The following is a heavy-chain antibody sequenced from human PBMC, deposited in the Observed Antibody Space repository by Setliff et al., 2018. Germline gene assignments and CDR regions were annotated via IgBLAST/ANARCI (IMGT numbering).Heavy chain of an antibody. Sequence: GASVKVSCKASGYTFTGYYMHWVRQAPGQGLEWMGRISPHTGGTNSAQKFQGRVTMTRDTSVSTVYMELNSLRSDDTAVYYCVRAGFDAISNGLDYWGQGTLVTVSS. J-gene: IGHJ4*02. CDR3: VRAGFDAISNGLDY. D-gene: IGHD3-3*01. CDR1: GYTFTGYY. CDR2: ISPHTGGT. V-gene: IGHV1-2*06.